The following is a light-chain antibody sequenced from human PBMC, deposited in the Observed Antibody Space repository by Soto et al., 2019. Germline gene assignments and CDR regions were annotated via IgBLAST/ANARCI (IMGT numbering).Light chain of an antibody. J-gene: IGKJ5*01. CDR2: DAS. CDR1: QSVSSY. CDR3: QQRSNWPFT. V-gene: IGKV3-11*01. Sequence: EIVLTQSPATLSLSPGERATLSCRASQSVSSYLAWYQHKPGQAPRLLIYDASIRATGIPARFSGSGSGTXXXXTXXXXEPEDFAVYYCQQRSNWPFTFGQGTRLEIK.